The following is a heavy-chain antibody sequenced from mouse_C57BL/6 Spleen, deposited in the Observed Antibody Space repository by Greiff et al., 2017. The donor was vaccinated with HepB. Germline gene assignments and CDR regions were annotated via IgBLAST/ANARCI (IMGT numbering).Heavy chain of an antibody. J-gene: IGHJ3*01. CDR3: ARDPYYYGSKETPC. CDR1: GYSITSGYY. D-gene: IGHD1-1*01. V-gene: IGHV3-6*01. Sequence: VQLKESGPGLVKPSQSLSLTCSVTGYSITSGYYWNWIRQFPGNKLEWMGYISYDGSNNYNPSLKNRISITRDTSKNQFFLKLNSVTTEDTATYYCARDPYYYGSKETPCWGQGTLVTVSA. CDR2: ISYDGSN.